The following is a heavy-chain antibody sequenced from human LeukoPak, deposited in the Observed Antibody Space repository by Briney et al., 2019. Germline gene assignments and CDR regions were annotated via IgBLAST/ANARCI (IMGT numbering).Heavy chain of an antibody. V-gene: IGHV4-59*01. D-gene: IGHD6-6*01. CDR2: IYYSGST. CDR1: GGSISSYY. Sequence: SETLSLTCTVSGGSISSYYWSWIRQPPGKGLEWIGYIYYSGSTNYNPSLKSRVTISVDTSKNQFSLKLSSVTAADTAVYYCARVRAARPSYYYYMDVWGKGTTVTVSS. J-gene: IGHJ6*03. CDR3: ARVRAARPSYYYYMDV.